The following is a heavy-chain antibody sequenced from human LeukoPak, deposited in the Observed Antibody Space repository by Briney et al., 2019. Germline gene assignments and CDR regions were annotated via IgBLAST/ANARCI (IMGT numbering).Heavy chain of an antibody. V-gene: IGHV4-34*01. CDR2: INHRGST. D-gene: IGHD6-13*01. Sequence: SETLSLTCAVYGGSFSGYYWSWIRQPPGKGLEWIGEINHRGSTNYNPSLKSRVTISVDTSKNQFSLKLSSVTAADTAVYYCARHRVWGPYDFDYWGQGTLVTVSS. CDR3: ARHRVWGPYDFDY. J-gene: IGHJ4*02. CDR1: GGSFSGYY.